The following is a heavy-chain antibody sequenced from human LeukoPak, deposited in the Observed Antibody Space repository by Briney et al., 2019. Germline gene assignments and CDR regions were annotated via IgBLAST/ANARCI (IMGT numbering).Heavy chain of an antibody. CDR1: GHTVTEFS. J-gene: IGHJ4*02. CDR3: ATGQTTPVLVDTLHF. D-gene: IGHD4-17*01. Sequence: ASVKVSCKVSGHTVTEFSIHWVRQAPGKGLEWMGDFDPDDAETVFARKFQGRVTMTEDTSTNTAYMELTSLRSEDTAVYYCATGQTTPVLVDTLHFWGQGTLVTVSS. V-gene: IGHV1-24*01. CDR2: FDPDDAET.